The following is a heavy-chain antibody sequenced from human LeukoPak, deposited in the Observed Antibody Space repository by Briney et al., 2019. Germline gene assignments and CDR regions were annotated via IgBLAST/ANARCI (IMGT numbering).Heavy chain of an antibody. D-gene: IGHD5-12*01. J-gene: IGHJ4*02. CDR1: GGFISAYY. CDR3: ARVSGYAWESFDY. V-gene: IGHV4-59*01. CDR2: ISYSGNT. Sequence: SETLSLTCTVSGGFISAYYWTWIRQPPGKGLECLGYISYSGNTNCNPSLKSRVTISVDTSKNQFSLKLTSVTAADTAVYYCARVSGYAWESFDYWGQGTLVTVSS.